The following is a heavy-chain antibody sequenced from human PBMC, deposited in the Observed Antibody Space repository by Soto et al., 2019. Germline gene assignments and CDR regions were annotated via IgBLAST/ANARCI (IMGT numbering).Heavy chain of an antibody. D-gene: IGHD2-2*01. CDR1: VGSISSYY. J-gene: IGHJ6*02. CDR2: IYYSRST. CDR3: ARSTPFQLCSSTNCYQYGMAA. V-gene: IGHV4-59*12. Sequence: SETLSLTCTVSVGSISSYYWSWIRQPPGKGLEWIGYIYYSRSTNYNPSLKSRVTISVDTSKNQFSLKLSSVAAADTAVYYCARSTPFQLCSSTNCYQYGMAAWGQG.